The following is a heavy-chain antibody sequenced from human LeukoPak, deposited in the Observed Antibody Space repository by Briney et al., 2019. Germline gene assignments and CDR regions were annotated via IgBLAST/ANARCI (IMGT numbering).Heavy chain of an antibody. Sequence: ASVKVSCKASGGTFSSYAISWVRQAPGQGLEWMGGIIPIFGTANYAQKFQGRVTITADESTSTAYMELSSLRSEDTAVYYCARSIITMVRGVIITGFDYWGQGTLVTVSS. CDR3: ARSIITMVRGVIITGFDY. J-gene: IGHJ4*02. CDR2: IIPIFGTA. D-gene: IGHD3-10*01. CDR1: GGTFSSYA. V-gene: IGHV1-69*01.